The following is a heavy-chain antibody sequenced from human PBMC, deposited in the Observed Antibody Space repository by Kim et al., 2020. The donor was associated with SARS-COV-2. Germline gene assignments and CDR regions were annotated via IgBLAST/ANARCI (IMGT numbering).Heavy chain of an antibody. Sequence: GGSLRLSCVGSGFTFSDYEMSWVRQAPGKGLEWISFISRSSATIYYAASVKGRFTISRENAKNSLYLQMNSLRDEDTAVYYCARFFYYALDVWGQGTTVTVSS. CDR3: ARFFYYALDV. D-gene: IGHD3-3*01. V-gene: IGHV3-48*02. J-gene: IGHJ6*02. CDR1: GFTFSDYE. CDR2: ISRSSATI.